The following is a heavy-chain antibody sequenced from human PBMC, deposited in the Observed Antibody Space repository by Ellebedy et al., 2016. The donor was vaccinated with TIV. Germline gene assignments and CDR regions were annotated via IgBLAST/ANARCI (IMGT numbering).Heavy chain of an antibody. J-gene: IGHJ3*01. D-gene: IGHD1-26*01. CDR1: GYSISSNYH. CDR2: LDQTGSP. Sequence: MPSETLSLTCSVSGYSISSNYHWGWIRQSPGKGLEWIGTLDQTGSPYYNPSLESRVTISVAPSKNQLSLTQSLVTTADPAVDYCAGVYFGGSYPFGPFSVWGQGTMVTVSS. CDR3: AGVYFGGSYPFGPFSV. V-gene: IGHV4-38-2*02.